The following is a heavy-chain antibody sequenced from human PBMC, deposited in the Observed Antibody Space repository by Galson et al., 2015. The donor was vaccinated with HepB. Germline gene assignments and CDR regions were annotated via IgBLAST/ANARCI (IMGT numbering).Heavy chain of an antibody. CDR1: GFTFSSYS. V-gene: IGHV3-21*01. CDR2: ISSSSSYI. D-gene: IGHD3-10*01. J-gene: IGHJ4*02. CDR3: ARFRFGYFDY. Sequence: SLRLSCAASGFTFSSYSMNWVRQAPGKGLEWVSSISSSSSYIYYADSVKARFTISRDNAKNSLYLQMSSLRAEDTAVYYCARFRFGYFDYWGQGTLVTVSS.